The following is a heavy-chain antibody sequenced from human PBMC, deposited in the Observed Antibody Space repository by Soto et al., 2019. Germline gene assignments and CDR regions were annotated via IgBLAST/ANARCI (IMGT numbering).Heavy chain of an antibody. CDR2: ISGDKGTT. J-gene: IGHJ3*02. Sequence: QVQVMQSGPEVRKPGASVTVSCRASTDTFIRNTITWVRQAPGQGLEWMGWISGDKGTTNYAENVQDRVTMTRETSTGTAYMELRGLRSDDTGVYYCAGWTGNGREVFDIWGQGTQVTVSS. D-gene: IGHD2-8*01. CDR3: AGWTGNGREVFDI. CDR1: TDTFIRNT. V-gene: IGHV1-18*04.